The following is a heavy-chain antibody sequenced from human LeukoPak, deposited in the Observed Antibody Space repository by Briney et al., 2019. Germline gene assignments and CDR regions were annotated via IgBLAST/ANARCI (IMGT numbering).Heavy chain of an antibody. CDR1: GVSISSYY. CDR3: ARGGYASAFDL. CDR2: IYYTGTT. Sequence: ESSETPSLTCNVSGVSISSYYWTWLRQPPGKGLEWLGYIYYTGTTNYNPSLKSRLTLSVDTSRNQVSLKLSSVTAADTAVYYCARGGYASAFDLWGQGTMVTVSS. J-gene: IGHJ3*01. D-gene: IGHD2-2*01. V-gene: IGHV4-59*01.